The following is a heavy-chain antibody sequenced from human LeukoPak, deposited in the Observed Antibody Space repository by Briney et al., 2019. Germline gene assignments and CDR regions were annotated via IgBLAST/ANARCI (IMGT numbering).Heavy chain of an antibody. V-gene: IGHV3-66*01. J-gene: IGHJ3*02. CDR1: GFTVSSNY. CDR3: AREFTLGAPWDAFDI. D-gene: IGHD3-16*01. CDR2: IYSGGST. Sequence: GGSLRLSCAASGFTVSSNYMSWVRQAPGKGLEWVSVIYSGGSTYYADSVKGRFTISRDNSKNTLYLQMNSLRAEDTAVYYWAREFTLGAPWDAFDIWGQGTMVTVSS.